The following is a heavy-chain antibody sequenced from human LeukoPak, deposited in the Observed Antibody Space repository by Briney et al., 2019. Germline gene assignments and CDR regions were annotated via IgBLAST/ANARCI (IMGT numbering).Heavy chain of an antibody. CDR3: ARDLLNYGSAYYDVGIFDS. D-gene: IGHD3-10*01. Sequence: GRSLRLSCEASGFSFSISGVHWVRQAPGKGLEWMAVISKDGRKNHYADSVKGRFTISRDNSKGTLFLQMNSLRPEDTAIYYCARDLLNYGSAYYDVGIFDSWGQGTLVTVSS. V-gene: IGHV3-30*04. CDR2: ISKDGRKN. CDR1: GFSFSISG. J-gene: IGHJ4*01.